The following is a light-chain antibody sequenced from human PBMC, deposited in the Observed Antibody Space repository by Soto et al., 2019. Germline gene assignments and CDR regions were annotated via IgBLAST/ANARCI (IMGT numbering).Light chain of an antibody. CDR3: QSYDTSLSGRV. CDR1: SSSIGAGYD. CDR2: GDS. V-gene: IGLV1-40*01. Sequence: QSVLTQPPSVSGAPGQRVTISCTGSSSSIGAGYDVHWYQQLPGAAPKLLIYGDSNRPSGVPDRFSGSKSGTSDSLAITGLQPEDEADYYCQSYDTSLSGRVFGTGTKLTVL. J-gene: IGLJ1*01.